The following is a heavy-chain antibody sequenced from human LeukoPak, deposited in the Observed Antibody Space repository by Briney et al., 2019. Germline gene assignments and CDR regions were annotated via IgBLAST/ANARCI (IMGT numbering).Heavy chain of an antibody. D-gene: IGHD2-15*01. Sequence: GGSLRLSCAASAFTFSDSWTHWVRQAPGKGLVWVSHVNSDGSSTSYADSVKGRFTISRDNAKNTLYLQMNSLRAEDTAVYYCARTLLRWDAFDTWGQGTMVTVFS. V-gene: IGHV3-74*01. J-gene: IGHJ3*02. CDR3: ARTLLRWDAFDT. CDR2: VNSDGSST. CDR1: AFTFSDSW.